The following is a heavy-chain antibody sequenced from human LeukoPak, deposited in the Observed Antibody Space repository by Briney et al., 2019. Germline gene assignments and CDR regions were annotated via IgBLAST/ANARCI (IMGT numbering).Heavy chain of an antibody. CDR2: ISGSGGST. D-gene: IGHD6-13*01. V-gene: IGHV3-23*01. J-gene: IGHJ5*02. CDR3: ARDSRGSKYSSSWYFVDP. CDR1: GFSFSSYA. Sequence: GGSLRLSCAASGFSFSSYAMSWVRQAPGKGLEWVSGISGSGGSTYYADSVKGRFTISRDNSKNTLYLQMNSLRAEDTAVYYCARDSRGSKYSSSWYFVDPWGQGTLVTVSS.